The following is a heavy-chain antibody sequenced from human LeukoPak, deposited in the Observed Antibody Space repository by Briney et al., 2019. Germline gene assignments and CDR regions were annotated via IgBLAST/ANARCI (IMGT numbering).Heavy chain of an antibody. CDR2: ISGSGGST. V-gene: IGHV3-23*01. D-gene: IGHD5-24*01. CDR1: GFAFSSYA. Sequence: GGSLRLSCAASGFAFSSYAMNWVRQAPGKGLKWVSGISGSGGSTYYADFVKGRLTISRDNFKNTLSLQMNSLRAEDTAVYYCAKEKMDYFDYWGQGTLVTVSS. J-gene: IGHJ4*02. CDR3: AKEKMDYFDY.